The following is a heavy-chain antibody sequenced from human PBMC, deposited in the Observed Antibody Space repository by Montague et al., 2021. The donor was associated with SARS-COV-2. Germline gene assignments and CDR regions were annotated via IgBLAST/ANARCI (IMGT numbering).Heavy chain of an antibody. CDR1: GGSFSGYY. D-gene: IGHD2-21*01. Sequence: SETLSLTCAVYGGSFSGYYWGWIRQPPGKGLEWIGEINHSGSTNYNPSLKSRVTISVDTSKNQFSLKLSSVTAADTAVYYCARGSSILWWWAHVYWGQGTLVTVSS. CDR3: ARGSSILWWWAHVY. J-gene: IGHJ4*02. V-gene: IGHV4-34*01. CDR2: INHSGST.